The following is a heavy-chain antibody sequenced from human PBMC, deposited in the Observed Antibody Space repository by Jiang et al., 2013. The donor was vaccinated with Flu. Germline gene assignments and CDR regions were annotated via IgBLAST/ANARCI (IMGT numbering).Heavy chain of an antibody. Sequence: QLLESGGRRGPAWGGPLTLSCAASEFTLSTYGVHWVRQAPGKGLEWVAFIRNDGSNKYYADSVKGRFTISRDNSKNTLYLQMNRLRAEDTAVYFCAKDAAYDYGFLDFWGQGTLVTVSS. CDR3: AKDAAYDYGFLDF. CDR1: EFTLSTYG. J-gene: IGHJ4*02. CDR2: IRNDGSNK. D-gene: IGHD3-10*01. V-gene: IGHV3-30*02.